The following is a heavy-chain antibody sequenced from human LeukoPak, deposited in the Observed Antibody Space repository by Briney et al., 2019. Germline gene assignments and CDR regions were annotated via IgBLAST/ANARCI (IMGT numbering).Heavy chain of an antibody. D-gene: IGHD2-2*01. V-gene: IGHV4-38-2*01. CDR1: GYSISSGYY. CDR2: IYHSGST. Sequence: PSETLSLTCVVSGYSISSGYYWGWIRQPPGKGLEWIGGIYHSGSTYYNPSLKSRVTISLDTSKNHFSLKLTSVTAADTAVYYCARHDGDCSNTSCLNWFDPWGQGTLVTVSS. J-gene: IGHJ5*02. CDR3: ARHDGDCSNTSCLNWFDP.